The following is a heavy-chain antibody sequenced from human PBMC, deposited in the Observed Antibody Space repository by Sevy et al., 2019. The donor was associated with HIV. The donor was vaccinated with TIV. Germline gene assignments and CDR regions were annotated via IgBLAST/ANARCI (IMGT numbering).Heavy chain of an antibody. Sequence: GGSLRLSCAASGFTFSDYYMSWIRQAPGKGLELVAYIGSRGTTIYYADSVRGRFTISRDNAKNSLYLQINSLRAEDTAVYYCARGRDDLGALDVWGQGTMVTVSS. V-gene: IGHV3-11*01. CDR1: GFTFSDYY. CDR2: IGSRGTTI. D-gene: IGHD1-1*01. CDR3: ARGRDDLGALDV. J-gene: IGHJ3*01.